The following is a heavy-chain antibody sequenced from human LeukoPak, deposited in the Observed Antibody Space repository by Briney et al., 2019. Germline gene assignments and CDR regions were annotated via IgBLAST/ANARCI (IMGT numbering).Heavy chain of an antibody. CDR2: VNPNSGGT. CDR1: GYTFTSYG. J-gene: IGHJ4*02. V-gene: IGHV1-2*02. Sequence: ASVKVSCKASGYTFTSYGISWVRQAPGQGLEWLGWVNPNSGGTNYAQKFQGRVTMTRDTSISTAYMELSRLRSDDTAVYYCARGPYDSSGYFGYWGQGTLVTVSS. CDR3: ARGPYDSSGYFGY. D-gene: IGHD3-22*01.